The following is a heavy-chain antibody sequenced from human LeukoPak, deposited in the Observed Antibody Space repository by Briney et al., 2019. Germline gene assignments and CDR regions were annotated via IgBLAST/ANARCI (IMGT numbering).Heavy chain of an antibody. D-gene: IGHD6-6*01. CDR1: GGSFSGYY. CDR3: ARDKKQLALNWFDP. CDR2: INHSGST. V-gene: IGHV4-34*01. J-gene: IGHJ5*02. Sequence: SETLSLTCAVYGGSFSGYYCSWIRQPPGKGLEWIGEINHSGSTNYNPSLKSRVTISVDTSKNQFSLKLSSVTAADTAVYYCARDKKQLALNWFDPWGQGTLVTVSS.